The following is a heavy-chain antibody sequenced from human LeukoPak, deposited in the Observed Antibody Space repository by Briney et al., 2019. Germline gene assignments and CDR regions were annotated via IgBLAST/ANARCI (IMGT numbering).Heavy chain of an antibody. D-gene: IGHD3-9*01. Sequence: TSETLSLTCTVSGGSISSSSYYGGWIRQPPGKGLEWIGSIYYSGSTYYNPSHKSRVTISVDTSKNQFSLKLSSVTAADTAVYYCARERYFDWLSPSGPVYFDCWGQGTLVTVSS. J-gene: IGHJ4*02. CDR1: GGSISSSSYY. V-gene: IGHV4-39*07. CDR3: ARERYFDWLSPSGPVYFDC. CDR2: IYYSGST.